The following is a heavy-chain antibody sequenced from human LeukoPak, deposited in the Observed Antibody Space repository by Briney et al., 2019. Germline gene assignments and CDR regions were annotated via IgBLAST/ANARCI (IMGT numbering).Heavy chain of an antibody. V-gene: IGHV4-4*07. CDR2: IYTSGST. D-gene: IGHD3/OR15-3a*01. J-gene: IGHJ5*02. Sequence: SETLSLTCTVSGGSISSYYWSWIRQPAGKGLEWIGRIYTSGSTNYNPSLKSRVTMSVDTSKNQFSLKLSSVTAADTAVYYCARDLYDFWSGYYIEGWFDPWGQGTLVTVSS. CDR3: ARDLYDFWSGYYIEGWFDP. CDR1: GGSISSYY.